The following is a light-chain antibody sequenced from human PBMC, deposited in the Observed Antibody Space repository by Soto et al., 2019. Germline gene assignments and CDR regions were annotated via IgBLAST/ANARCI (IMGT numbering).Light chain of an antibody. CDR3: CSYAGSSTF. J-gene: IGLJ1*01. Sequence: QSASVSGSPGQSITISCTGTSSDVGSYNLVSWYQQHPGKAPKLMIYEGSKRPSGVSNRFSGSKSGNTASLTISGLQAEDEADYYCCSYAGSSTFFGTGTKVTVL. CDR1: SSDVGSYNL. CDR2: EGS. V-gene: IGLV2-23*03.